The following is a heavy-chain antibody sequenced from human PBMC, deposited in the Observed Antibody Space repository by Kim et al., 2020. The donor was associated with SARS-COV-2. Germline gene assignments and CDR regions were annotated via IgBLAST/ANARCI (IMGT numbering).Heavy chain of an antibody. Sequence: SLKSRVTISVDTSKNQFSLKLSSVTAADTAVYYSARGRITIFGVVTEFDYWGQGTLVTVSS. V-gene: IGHV4-31*02. J-gene: IGHJ4*02. D-gene: IGHD3-3*01. CDR3: ARGRITIFGVVTEFDY.